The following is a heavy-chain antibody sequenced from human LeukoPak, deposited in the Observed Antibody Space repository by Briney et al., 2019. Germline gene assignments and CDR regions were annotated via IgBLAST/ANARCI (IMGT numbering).Heavy chain of an antibody. V-gene: IGHV4-39*02. CDR2: IYYSGNT. D-gene: IGHD6-6*01. Sequence: SETLSLTCTVSGGSISSNSCSWGWIRQPPGKGLEWIGNIYYSGNTYYNPSLKSRVTVSVDTSKNQFSLKLSSVTAADTAVYYCAREVIAAHNWFDPWGQGTLVTVSS. J-gene: IGHJ5*02. CDR1: GGSISSNSCS. CDR3: AREVIAAHNWFDP.